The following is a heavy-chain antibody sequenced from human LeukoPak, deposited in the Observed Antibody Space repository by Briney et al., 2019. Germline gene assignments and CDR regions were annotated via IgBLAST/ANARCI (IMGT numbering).Heavy chain of an antibody. CDR2: ISGYNGNT. J-gene: IGHJ4*02. CDR3: ARDRPSFDY. V-gene: IGHV1-18*01. Sequence: ASVKVSCKASGYTFSSYGIGWVRHAPGQGLEWMGWISGYNGNTNYAQMFQGRVTMTTDTSTSTAYMELRSLRSDDTAVYYCARDRPSFDYWGQGTLVTDSS. CDR1: GYTFSSYG.